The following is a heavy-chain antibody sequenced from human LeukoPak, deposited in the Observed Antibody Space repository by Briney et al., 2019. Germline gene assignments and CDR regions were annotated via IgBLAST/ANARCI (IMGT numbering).Heavy chain of an antibody. V-gene: IGHV3-30*18. J-gene: IGHJ4*02. CDR1: GFTISSYG. CDR2: MSFDGGIK. D-gene: IGHD6-19*01. Sequence: GGSLTLTCSGSGFTISSYGMHWVRQAPGKGLEWVAVMSFDGGIKYYTDSVKGRFTISRDNSKNTLYLQMSSLKPEDTALYYCAKDQYSNGSYSFVYWGQGTLVTVSS. CDR3: AKDQYSNGSYSFVY.